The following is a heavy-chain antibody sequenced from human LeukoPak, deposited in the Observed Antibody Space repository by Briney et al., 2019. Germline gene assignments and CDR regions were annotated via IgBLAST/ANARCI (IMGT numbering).Heavy chain of an antibody. CDR2: IYSSGST. CDR1: GASISGSNYY. J-gene: IGHJ4*02. V-gene: IGHV4-39*07. CDR3: ARTRYYYNSRSYGAPYYFDY. Sequence: SETLSLTCAVSGASISGSNYYWGWIRQPPGKGLEWIGNIYSSGSTYYNVSLQSRVTISVDTSKNQFSLKLSSVTAADTAVYYCARTRYYYNSRSYGAPYYFDYWGRGTLVTVSS. D-gene: IGHD3-10*01.